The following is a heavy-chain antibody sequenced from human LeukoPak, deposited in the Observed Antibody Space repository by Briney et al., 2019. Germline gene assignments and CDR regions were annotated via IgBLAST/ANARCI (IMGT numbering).Heavy chain of an antibody. CDR3: ARDRWSGSYAGPFDY. CDR1: GFTFSSYA. V-gene: IGHV3-30-3*01. Sequence: PGRSLRLSRAASGFTFSSYAMHWVRQAPGKGLEWVAVISYDGSNKYYADSVKGRFTISRDNSKNTLYLQMNSLRAEDTAVYYCARDRWSGSYAGPFDYWGQGTLVTVSS. CDR2: ISYDGSNK. D-gene: IGHD1-26*01. J-gene: IGHJ4*02.